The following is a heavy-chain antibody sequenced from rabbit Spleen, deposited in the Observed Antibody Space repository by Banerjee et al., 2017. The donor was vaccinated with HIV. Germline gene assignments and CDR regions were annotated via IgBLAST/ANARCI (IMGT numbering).Heavy chain of an antibody. Sequence: QSLEESGGDLVRPGASLTLTCTASGFSFSSSYWICWVRQAPGKGLEWIACIYAGSSGITYYASWPKGRFTISKTSSTTVTLQMTSLTAADTATYFCARDAGSYDYIDVYFNLWGPGTLVTVS. J-gene: IGHJ4*01. D-gene: IGHD8-1*01. CDR2: IYAGSSGIT. V-gene: IGHV1S40*01. CDR1: GFSFSSSYW. CDR3: ARDAGSYDYIDVYFNL.